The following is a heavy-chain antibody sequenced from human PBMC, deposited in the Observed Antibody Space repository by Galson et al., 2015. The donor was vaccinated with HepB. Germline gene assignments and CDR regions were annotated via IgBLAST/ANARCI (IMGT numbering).Heavy chain of an antibody. CDR2: ISYDGSNK. J-gene: IGHJ4*02. Sequence: SLRLSCAASGFTFSSYGMHWVRQAPGKGLEWVAVISYDGSNKYYADSVKGRFTISRDNSKNTLYLQMNSLRAEDTAVYYCAIYCSSTSCYTGFDYWGQGTLVTVSS. V-gene: IGHV3-30*03. CDR1: GFTFSSYG. CDR3: AIYCSSTSCYTGFDY. D-gene: IGHD2-2*02.